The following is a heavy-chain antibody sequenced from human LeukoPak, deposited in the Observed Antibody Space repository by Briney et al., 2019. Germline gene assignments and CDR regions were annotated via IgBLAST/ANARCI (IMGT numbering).Heavy chain of an antibody. Sequence: PGGSLRLSCXASGFTFSSYWMGWVRQAPGKGLEGVANINQDESVKNYVASVKGRFTIARDNAKHSVYVEMASLPVEDTAVYYCASVRCCEGSGLLYFDPWSQGTLVTVSS. CDR3: ASVRCCEGSGLLYFDP. V-gene: IGHV3-7*01. CDR1: GFTFSSYW. D-gene: IGHD6-19*01. J-gene: IGHJ5*02. CDR2: INQDESVK.